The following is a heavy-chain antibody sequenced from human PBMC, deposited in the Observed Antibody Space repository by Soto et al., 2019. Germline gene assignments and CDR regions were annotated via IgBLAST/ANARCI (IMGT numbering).Heavy chain of an antibody. Sequence: LSLTCAVFGGSFSGYYWSWIRQPPGKGLEWIGEINHRGSTNYNPSLKSRVTMSVDTSKNQFSLKLTSVTAADTAVYYCATTNWNHNWFAPWGHGTLVTVSS. V-gene: IGHV4-34*01. J-gene: IGHJ5*02. CDR3: ATTNWNHNWFAP. CDR2: INHRGST. D-gene: IGHD1-1*01. CDR1: GGSFSGYY.